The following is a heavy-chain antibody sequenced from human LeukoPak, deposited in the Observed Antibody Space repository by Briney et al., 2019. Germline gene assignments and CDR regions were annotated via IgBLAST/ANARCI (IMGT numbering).Heavy chain of an antibody. J-gene: IGHJ4*02. CDR3: ARSPPDIVATIGYYFDY. CDR2: ISSSGSTI. D-gene: IGHD5-12*01. CDR1: GFTFSRYE. V-gene: IGHV3-48*03. Sequence: QPGGSLRLSCAASGFTFSRYEMNWVRQAPGKGLEWVSYISSSGSTIYYADSVKGRFTITRDNAKNSLYLQMNSLRAEDTAVYYCARSPPDIVATIGYYFDYWGQGTLVTVSS.